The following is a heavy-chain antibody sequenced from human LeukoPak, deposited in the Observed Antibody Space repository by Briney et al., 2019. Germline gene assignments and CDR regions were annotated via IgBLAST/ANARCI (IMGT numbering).Heavy chain of an antibody. CDR3: ARDSETYGSGSYYNYYGMDV. D-gene: IGHD3-10*01. J-gene: IGHJ6*02. V-gene: IGHV1-2*04. CDR2: INPNSGGT. Sequence: GASVKVSCKASGYTFTGYYMHWVRQAPGQGLEWMGWINPNSGGTNYAQKFQGWVTMTRDTSISTAYMELSRLRPDDTAVYYCARDSETYGSGSYYNYYGMDVWGQGTTVTVSS. CDR1: GYTFTGYY.